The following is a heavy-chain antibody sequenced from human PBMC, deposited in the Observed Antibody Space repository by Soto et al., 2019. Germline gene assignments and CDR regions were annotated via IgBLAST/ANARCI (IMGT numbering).Heavy chain of an antibody. J-gene: IGHJ6*02. Sequence: KTSETLSLTCTVSGGSISSSSYYWGWIRQPPGKGLEWIGSIYYSGGTYYNPSLKSRVTISVDTSKNQFSLKLSSVTAADTAVYYCARLSPIAVAGPYYGMDVWGRGTTVTVSS. CDR1: GGSISSSSYY. D-gene: IGHD6-19*01. CDR2: IYYSGGT. CDR3: ARLSPIAVAGPYYGMDV. V-gene: IGHV4-39*01.